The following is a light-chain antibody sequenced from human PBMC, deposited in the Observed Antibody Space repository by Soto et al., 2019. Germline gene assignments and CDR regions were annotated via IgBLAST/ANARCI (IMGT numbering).Light chain of an antibody. J-gene: IGLJ2*01. CDR1: SSDVGTYNY. CDR2: DVG. V-gene: IGLV2-11*01. CDR3: CSYAGSYTLL. Sequence: QSALTQPRSVSGSPGQSVTISCTGTSSDVGTYNYVSWFQQYPGKAPKVMISDVGKRPSGVPDRFSGSKSGNTASLTISGLQAEDEADYYCCSYAGSYTLLFGGGTQLTVL.